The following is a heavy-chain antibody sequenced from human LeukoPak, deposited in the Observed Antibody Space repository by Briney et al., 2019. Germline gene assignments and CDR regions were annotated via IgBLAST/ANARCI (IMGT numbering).Heavy chain of an antibody. D-gene: IGHD3-22*01. V-gene: IGHV4-59*01. CDR2: IYYSGST. CDR3: ARVRGYYDSSGYYPDAFDI. Sequence: PSETLSLTCTVSGGSISSYYWSWIRQPPGKGLEWIGYIYYSGSTNYNPSLKSRVTISVDTSKNQFSLKLSSVTAADTAVYYCARVRGYYDSSGYYPDAFDIWGQGTMVTVSS. CDR1: GGSISSYY. J-gene: IGHJ3*02.